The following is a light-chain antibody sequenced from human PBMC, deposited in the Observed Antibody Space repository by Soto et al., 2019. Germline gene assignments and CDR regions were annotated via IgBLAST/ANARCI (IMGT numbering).Light chain of an antibody. J-gene: IGLJ1*01. CDR1: SSDIGTYNL. CDR3: QSFDNGLLAYV. V-gene: IGLV2-23*01. Sequence: QSALTQPASVSGSPGQSIPISCTGSSSDIGTYNLVSWFQQHPGKAPKLMIYEGSKRPSGVSNRFSGSKSGNTASLTISGLQAEDEADYYCQSFDNGLLAYVFGTGTKLTVL. CDR2: EGS.